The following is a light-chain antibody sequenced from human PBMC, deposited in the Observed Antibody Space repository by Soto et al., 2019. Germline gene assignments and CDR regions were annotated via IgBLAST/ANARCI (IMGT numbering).Light chain of an antibody. CDR1: NRDNGNYNY. CDR3: ISYTRSSSYV. Sequence: QSVLTQPASVSGSPGQSLTISCTGTNRDNGNYNYVPWNPHYSAKSPQFMIYEVSRRSLGFSRRFPGSKSGNTASLFISGLQVDDEADYHCISYTRSSSYVFGTRTKVIVL. CDR2: EVS. V-gene: IGLV2-14*01. J-gene: IGLJ1*01.